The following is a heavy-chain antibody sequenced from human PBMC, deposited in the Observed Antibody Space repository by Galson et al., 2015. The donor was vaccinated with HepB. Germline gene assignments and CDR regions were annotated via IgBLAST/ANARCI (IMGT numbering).Heavy chain of an antibody. D-gene: IGHD3-22*01. J-gene: IGHJ1*01. Sequence: SLRLSCAASGFTVSSNYMSWVRQAPGEGLEWVSILYSAGTRSYATSVRGRFTISRDNSKNTLFLQMNRLRVEDTAVYYCATSRYSYGSSGSYYPEYFQKWGQGTLVTVSS. CDR3: ATSRYSYGSSGSYYPEYFQK. CDR2: LYSAGTR. CDR1: GFTVSSNY. V-gene: IGHV3-53*05.